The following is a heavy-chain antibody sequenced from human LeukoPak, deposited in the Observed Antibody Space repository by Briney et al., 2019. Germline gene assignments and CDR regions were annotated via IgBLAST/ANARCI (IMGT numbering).Heavy chain of an antibody. J-gene: IGHJ5*02. V-gene: IGHV3-23*01. CDR3: AKDRVSPGFNWFDP. CDR2: INGRGDNT. Sequence: GFLRLSCAGSGVIISSYAMSWVRQAPGKGLEWVSAINGRGDNTYYADFVKGRFTISRDNSKSTVYLQMNSLRTEDTAVYYCAKDRVSPGFNWFDPWGQGTLVTVSS. CDR1: GVIISSYA. D-gene: IGHD2/OR15-2a*01.